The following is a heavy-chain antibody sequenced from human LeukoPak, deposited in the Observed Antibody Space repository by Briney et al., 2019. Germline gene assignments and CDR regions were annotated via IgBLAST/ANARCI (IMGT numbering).Heavy chain of an antibody. V-gene: IGHV3-23*01. D-gene: IGHD3-9*01. CDR2: ISGSGGST. J-gene: IGHJ4*02. CDR1: GFTFSSYA. Sequence: GGSLRLSCAASGFTFSSYAMSWVRQAPGKGLEWVSAISGSGGSTYYADSVKGRFTISRDNSKNTLYLQMNSLRAEDTAVYYCAKDPAYDILTGYSDYWGQGTLVTVSS. CDR3: AKDPAYDILTGYSDY.